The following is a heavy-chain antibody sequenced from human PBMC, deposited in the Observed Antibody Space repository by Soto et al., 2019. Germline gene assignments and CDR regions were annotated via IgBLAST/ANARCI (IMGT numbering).Heavy chain of an antibody. J-gene: IGHJ3*02. V-gene: IGHV4-59*01. CDR1: GVSIFSYY. CDR2: IYYNGDT. CDR3: AKGHKHGGSAFDI. Sequence: QVQLQESGPGLVKPSETLSLTCSVSGVSIFSYYWGWLRQSPGKGPEFIGYIYYNGDTNYNPSLNSRVTMSVDMSTNQFSLNLNSVTAADTAVYYCAKGHKHGGSAFDIWGQGTMVTVSS. D-gene: IGHD1-26*01.